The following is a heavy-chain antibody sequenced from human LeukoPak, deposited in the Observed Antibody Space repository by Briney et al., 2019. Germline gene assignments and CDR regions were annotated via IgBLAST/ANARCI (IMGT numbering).Heavy chain of an antibody. CDR3: ARYFYDSSGYYHDY. V-gene: IGHV4-59*01. CDR2: IFYSGST. Sequence: PSETLSLTCTVSGISISFYYWSWIRQPPGKGLEWIGYIFYSGSTNYSPSLKSRVTISVDTSKNQFSLKLSSVTAADTAVYYCARYFYDSSGYYHDYWGQGTLVTVSS. CDR1: GISISFYY. D-gene: IGHD3-22*01. J-gene: IGHJ4*02.